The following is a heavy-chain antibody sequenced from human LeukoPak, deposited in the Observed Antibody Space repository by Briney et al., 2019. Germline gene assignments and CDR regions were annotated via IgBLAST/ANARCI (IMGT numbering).Heavy chain of an antibody. Sequence: SETLSLTCTVSGGSISSYYWSWIRQPPGKGLEWIGYIYYSGSTNYNPSLKSRVTISVDTSKNQFSLKLSSVTAADTAVYYCARHGTRYSSGWLFDYWGQGTLVAVSS. CDR3: ARHGTRYSSGWLFDY. CDR2: IYYSGST. CDR1: GGSISSYY. J-gene: IGHJ4*02. D-gene: IGHD6-19*01. V-gene: IGHV4-59*08.